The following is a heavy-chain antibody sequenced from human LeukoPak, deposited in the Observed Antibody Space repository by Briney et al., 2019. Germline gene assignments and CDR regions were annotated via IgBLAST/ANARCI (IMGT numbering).Heavy chain of an antibody. CDR2: VDPEDGET. V-gene: IGHV1-69-2*01. D-gene: IGHD3-22*01. CDR3: ARVGYYDSSGQTYWYFDL. Sequence: ATVKISCKVSGYTFTDYYMHWVQQAPGKGLEWMGLVDPEDGETIYAEKFQGRVTITADTSTDTAYMELSSLRSEDTAVYYCARVGYYDSSGQTYWYFDLWGRGTLVTVSS. J-gene: IGHJ2*01. CDR1: GYTFTDYY.